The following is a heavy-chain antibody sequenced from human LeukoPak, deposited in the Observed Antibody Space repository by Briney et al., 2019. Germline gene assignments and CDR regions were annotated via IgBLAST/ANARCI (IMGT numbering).Heavy chain of an antibody. Sequence: SETLSLTCTVSGGSISSYYWSWIRQPPGKGLEWIGYIYYSGSTNYNPSLKSRVTISVDTSKNQFSLKLSSVTAADTAVYYCARALWFGESYDAFDIWGQGTMVTVSS. V-gene: IGHV4-59*01. J-gene: IGHJ3*02. CDR3: ARALWFGESYDAFDI. CDR2: IYYSGST. D-gene: IGHD3-10*01. CDR1: GGSISSYY.